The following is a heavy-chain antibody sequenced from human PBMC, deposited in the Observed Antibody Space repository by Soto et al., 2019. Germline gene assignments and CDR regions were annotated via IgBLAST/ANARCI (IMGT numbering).Heavy chain of an antibody. Sequence: EVQLVESGGGLVQPGGSLRLSCAASGFTFGSHWMHWVRQAPGKGLVYVSRISSGGTTTNYAESVKGRFTISRDNARKTLYLQMNSLRVEDTAVYYCARFGTSYDPSGFLYWGQGTQVTVSS. CDR2: ISSGGTTT. CDR1: GFTFGSHW. J-gene: IGHJ4*02. D-gene: IGHD3-22*01. CDR3: ARFGTSYDPSGFLY. V-gene: IGHV3-74*01.